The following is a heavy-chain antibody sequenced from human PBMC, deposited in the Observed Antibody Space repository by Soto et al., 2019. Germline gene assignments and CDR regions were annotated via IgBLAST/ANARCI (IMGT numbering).Heavy chain of an antibody. CDR1: GFPFSSYG. CDR2: IPYDGTNQ. CDR3: AGGQYYFDY. Sequence: QVQLVESGGGVVQPGRSLRLSCAASGFPFSSYGMHWVRQAPGKGLDWVALIPYDGTNQYYADSVKGRFTVSRDNSKNTLYLHMSSLRAEDTAVYYCAGGQYYFDYCGQGTLVSVSS. D-gene: IGHD2-15*01. V-gene: IGHV3-30*03. J-gene: IGHJ4*02.